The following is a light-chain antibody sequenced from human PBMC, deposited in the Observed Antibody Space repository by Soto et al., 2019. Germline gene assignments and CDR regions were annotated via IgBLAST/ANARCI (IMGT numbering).Light chain of an antibody. Sequence: QSVLTQPPSASGSPGQSVTISCTGTSSDVGGYNYVSWYQQHPGQAPNLLIFEATTRPPGVPDRFSASKSGNTASLTVSGLQAEDEADYYCSSYAGGSNVLFGGGTKRTVL. V-gene: IGLV2-8*01. CDR2: EAT. CDR3: SSYAGGSNVL. J-gene: IGLJ2*01. CDR1: SSDVGGYNY.